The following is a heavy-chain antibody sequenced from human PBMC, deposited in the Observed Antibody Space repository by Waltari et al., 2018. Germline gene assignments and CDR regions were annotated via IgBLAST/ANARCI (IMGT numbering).Heavy chain of an antibody. D-gene: IGHD3-16*01. CDR3: ASVRVNNWFDP. V-gene: IGHV4-30-4*08. J-gene: IGHJ5*02. CDR1: GGSISSGDYY. Sequence: QVQLQESGPGLVKPSQTLSLTCTVSGGSISSGDYYWSWIRQPPGKGLEWIGYIYYSGSTYYNPFLKSRVTISVDTSKNQFSLKLNSVTAADTAVYFCASVRVNNWFDPWGQGTLVTVSS. CDR2: IYYSGST.